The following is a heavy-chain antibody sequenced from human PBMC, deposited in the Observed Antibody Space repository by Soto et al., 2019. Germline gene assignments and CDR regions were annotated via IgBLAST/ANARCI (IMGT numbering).Heavy chain of an antibody. D-gene: IGHD1-26*01. CDR3: ANTYRARGVGATIDY. J-gene: IGHJ4*02. CDR1: GFTFFAYW. Sequence: GGSLRLSCAASGFTFFAYWIHWVRQVPGKGLEWVSAISGSGGSTYYADSVKGRFTISRDNSKNTLYLQMNSLRAEDTAVYYCANTYRARGVGATIDYWGQGTLVTVSS. V-gene: IGHV3-23*01. CDR2: ISGSGGST.